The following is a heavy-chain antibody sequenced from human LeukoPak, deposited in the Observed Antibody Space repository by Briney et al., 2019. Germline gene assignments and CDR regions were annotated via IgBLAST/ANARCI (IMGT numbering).Heavy chain of an antibody. CDR2: IYYSGST. D-gene: IGHD6-19*01. J-gene: IGHJ6*02. Sequence: SETLSLTRTRSGGSISSYYWSWIRQPPGRGLEWIGYIYYSGSTNYNSSLKSRVNITVDTSKNQFSLKLSSVTAADTAGYYCARDPHPPGIAVAGVYYYYGMDVWGQGTTVTVSS. V-gene: IGHV4-59*01. CDR1: GGSISSYY. CDR3: ARDPHPPGIAVAGVYYYYGMDV.